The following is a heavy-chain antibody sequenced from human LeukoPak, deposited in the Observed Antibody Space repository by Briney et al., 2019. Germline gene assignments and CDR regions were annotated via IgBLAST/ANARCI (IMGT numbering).Heavy chain of an antibody. CDR2: IYYSGST. D-gene: IGHD6-13*01. CDR3: ARELPQQLVTHYYYGMDV. V-gene: IGHV4-59*01. Sequence: SETLSLTCTISGGSISSYYWSWIRQPPGKGLEWIGYIYYSGSTNYNPSLKSRVTISVDTSKNQFSLKLSSVTAADTAVYYCARELPQQLVTHYYYGMDVWGQGTTVTVSS. CDR1: GGSISSYY. J-gene: IGHJ6*02.